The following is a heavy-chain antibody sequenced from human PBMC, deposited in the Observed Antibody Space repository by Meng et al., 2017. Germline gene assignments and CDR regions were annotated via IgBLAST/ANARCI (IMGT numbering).Heavy chain of an antibody. V-gene: IGHV1-18*01. CDR2: ISAYNGNT. D-gene: IGHD2-15*01. Sequence: ASVKVSCKASGYTFTSYGISWVRQAPGQGLEWMGWISAYNGNTNYARKLQGRVTMTTDTSTSTAYMELRSLRSDDTAMYYCAREGYPVFYFDFWGQGTLVTVSS. J-gene: IGHJ4*02. CDR3: AREGYPVFYFDF. CDR1: GYTFTSYG.